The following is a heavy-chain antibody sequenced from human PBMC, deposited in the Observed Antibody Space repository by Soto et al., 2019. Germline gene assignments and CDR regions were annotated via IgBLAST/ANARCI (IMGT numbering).Heavy chain of an antibody. V-gene: IGHV3-13*01. J-gene: IGHJ4*02. CDR3: ARASGRSGWLFDY. CDR2: IGTAGDT. D-gene: IGHD3-10*01. CDR1: GFTFSSYD. Sequence: AGGSLRLSCAASGFTFSSYDMHWVRQATGKGLEWVSAIGTAGDTYYPGSVKGRFTISRENAKNSLYLQMNSLRAGDTAVYYCARASGRSGWLFDYWGQGTLVTVSS.